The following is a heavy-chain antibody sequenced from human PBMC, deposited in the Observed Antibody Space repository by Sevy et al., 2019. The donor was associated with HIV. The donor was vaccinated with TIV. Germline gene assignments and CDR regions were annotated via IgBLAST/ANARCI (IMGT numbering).Heavy chain of an antibody. CDR1: GGSITSLY. V-gene: IGHV4-59*08. J-gene: IGHJ4*02. D-gene: IGHD1-26*01. CDR3: AGENAWGRGYS. CDR2: IYYNGHI. Sequence: SETLSLTCTVSGGSITSLYWNWIRQPPGKGLEWIANIYYNGHINYNPSPKSRATLSLDTSKNQYSLRLSSVTAADTAMYYCAGENAWGRGYSWGQGTLVTVSS.